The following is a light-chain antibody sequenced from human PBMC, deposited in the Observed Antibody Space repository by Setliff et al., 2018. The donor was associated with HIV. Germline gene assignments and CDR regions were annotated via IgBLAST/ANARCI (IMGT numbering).Light chain of an antibody. Sequence: QSALTQPASVSGSPGQSITISCTGTSSDVGGHNYVSWYQHHPGKAPKLIISEVSNRPSGVSNRFSGSKSGNTASLTISGLQAEDEADYFCTSYTTNTARVFGTGTKVTVL. V-gene: IGLV2-14*01. CDR3: TSYTTNTARV. CDR1: SSDVGGHNY. CDR2: EVS. J-gene: IGLJ1*01.